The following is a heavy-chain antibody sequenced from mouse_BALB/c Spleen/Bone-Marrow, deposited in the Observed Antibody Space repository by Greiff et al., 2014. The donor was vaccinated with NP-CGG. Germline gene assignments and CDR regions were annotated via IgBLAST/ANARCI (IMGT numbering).Heavy chain of an antibody. D-gene: IGHD2-2*01. Sequence: VQLQQPGPELVKPGASVKISCKASGYTFTDYNMQWVKQSHGKSLEWIGYIYPYNGGTGYNQKFRSKATLTVDSSSSTAYMELRSLTSEDSAVYYCAREGGYYDAMDYWGRGTSVTVSS. CDR1: GYTFTDYN. CDR3: AREGGYYDAMDY. J-gene: IGHJ4*01. CDR2: IYPYNGGT. V-gene: IGHV1S29*02.